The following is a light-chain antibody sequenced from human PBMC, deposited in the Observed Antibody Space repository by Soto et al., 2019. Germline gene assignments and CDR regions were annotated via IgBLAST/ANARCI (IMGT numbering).Light chain of an antibody. Sequence: DIQMTQSPSSVSASVGDRVTITCRASQAISNWFAWYQQKPGKDPKLLIYSASNLQTGVPSRFSGSGSGTEFTLTISSPQPEDLGTYYGQQANSVPRTF. CDR2: SAS. J-gene: IGKJ1*01. V-gene: IGKV1D-12*01. CDR3: QQANSVPRT. CDR1: QAISNW.